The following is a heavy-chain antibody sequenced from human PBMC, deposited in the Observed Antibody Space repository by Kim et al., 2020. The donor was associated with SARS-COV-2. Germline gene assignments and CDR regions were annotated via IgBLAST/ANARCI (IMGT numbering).Heavy chain of an antibody. CDR2: INHSGST. J-gene: IGHJ5*02. V-gene: IGHV4-34*01. CDR3: ARGIVVVPAAILWVGAWFDP. CDR1: GGSFSGYY. D-gene: IGHD2-2*02. Sequence: SETLSLTCAVYGGSFSGYYWSWIRQPPGKGLEWIGEINHSGSTNYNPSLKSRVTISVDTSKNQFSLKLSSVTAADTAVYYCARGIVVVPAAILWVGAWFDPWGQGTLVTVSS.